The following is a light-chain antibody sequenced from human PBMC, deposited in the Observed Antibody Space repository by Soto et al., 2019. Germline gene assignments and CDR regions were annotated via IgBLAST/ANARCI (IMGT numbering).Light chain of an antibody. J-gene: IGLJ2*01. V-gene: IGLV2-8*01. CDR2: EVT. Sequence: QSALTQPPSASGSPGRSVTISCTGTSSDVGGYNFVSWYQHHPGKAPKLIIYEVTKRPSGVPDRFSGSKSGNTASLTVSGLQAEDEADYFCSSYAGRNSLSFCGGTKLTVL. CDR1: SSDVGGYNF. CDR3: SSYAGRNSLS.